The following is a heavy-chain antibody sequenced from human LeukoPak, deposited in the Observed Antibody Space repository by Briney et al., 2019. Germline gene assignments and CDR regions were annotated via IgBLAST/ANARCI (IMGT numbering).Heavy chain of an antibody. D-gene: IGHD3-3*01. J-gene: IGHJ6*03. Sequence: ASVKVSCKASGYTFTSYGISWVRRAPGQGLEWMGWISAYNGNTNYAQKLQGRVTMTTDTSTSTAYMELRSLRSDDTAVYYCARAYPGFWSGYYSDYYYYMDVWGKGTTVTVSS. V-gene: IGHV1-18*01. CDR1: GYTFTSYG. CDR3: ARAYPGFWSGYYSDYYYYMDV. CDR2: ISAYNGNT.